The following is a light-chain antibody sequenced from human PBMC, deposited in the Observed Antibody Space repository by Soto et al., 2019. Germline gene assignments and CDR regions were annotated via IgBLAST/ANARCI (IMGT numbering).Light chain of an antibody. Sequence: EIVLTQSPATLSLSPGERATLSCRASQSVSSYLAWYQQKPGQAPRLLIYDASNRATGIPARFSGSGSGTDLTLTLSSLEPEDFAVYYCQQRSNWPRYTFGQGTKLEIK. CDR2: DAS. CDR3: QQRSNWPRYT. J-gene: IGKJ2*01. V-gene: IGKV3-11*01. CDR1: QSVSSY.